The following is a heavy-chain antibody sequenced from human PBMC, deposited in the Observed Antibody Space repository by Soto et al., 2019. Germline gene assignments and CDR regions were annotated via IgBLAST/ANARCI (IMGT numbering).Heavy chain of an antibody. CDR2: ISGSGGST. CDR3: ASYYYDNSGYHHYFDY. D-gene: IGHD3-22*01. J-gene: IGHJ4*02. V-gene: IGHV3-23*01. Sequence: EVQLLESGGGLVQPGGSLRVSCAASGFTFTSYGMSWVRQAPGKGLEWVSAISGSGGSTYYADSVKGRFTISRDNSKNTVYLQMNSLRAEDTASYYCASYYYDNSGYHHYFDYWGQGTLVTVSS. CDR1: GFTFTSYG.